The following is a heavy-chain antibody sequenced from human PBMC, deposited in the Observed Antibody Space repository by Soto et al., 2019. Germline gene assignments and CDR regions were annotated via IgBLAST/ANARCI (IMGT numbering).Heavy chain of an antibody. J-gene: IGHJ4*02. CDR1: GGSISSSNW. CDR3: ARDCSSTSCSQGGY. D-gene: IGHD2-2*01. V-gene: IGHV4-4*02. Sequence: SETLSLTCAVSGGSISSSNWWSWVRQPPGKGLEWIGEIYHSGSTNYNPSLKSRVTISVDKSKSQFSLKLSSVTAADTAVYYCARDCSSTSCSQGGYWGQGTPVTVSS. CDR2: IYHSGST.